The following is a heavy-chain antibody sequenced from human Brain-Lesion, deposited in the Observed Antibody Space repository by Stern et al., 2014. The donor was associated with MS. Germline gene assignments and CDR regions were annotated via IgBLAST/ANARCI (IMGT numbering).Heavy chain of an antibody. J-gene: IGHJ6*02. D-gene: IGHD2-2*01. V-gene: IGHV4-59*01. CDR1: GGSIINYY. Sequence: VQLVESGPGLVKPSETLSLTCTVSGGSIINYYWTWIRQPPGKGLEWIGDISDSGSVAYNPSIKSRLTMAVDTSTNQFSLRLSSVTAADTAVYFCARGDIVVVPAARSFGSDYYYPGLDVWGQGTTISVS. CDR3: ARGDIVVVPAARSFGSDYYYPGLDV. CDR2: ISDSGSV.